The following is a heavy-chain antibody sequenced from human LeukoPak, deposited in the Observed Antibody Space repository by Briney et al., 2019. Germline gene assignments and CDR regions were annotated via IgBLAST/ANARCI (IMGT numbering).Heavy chain of an antibody. Sequence: GSNKYYADSVKGRFTISRDNSKNTLYLQMNSLRAEDTAVYYCARDAQIYDSSGYYATSFDYWGQGTLVTVSS. CDR3: ARDAQIYDSSGYYATSFDY. D-gene: IGHD3-22*01. CDR2: GSNK. J-gene: IGHJ4*02. V-gene: IGHV3-30*01.